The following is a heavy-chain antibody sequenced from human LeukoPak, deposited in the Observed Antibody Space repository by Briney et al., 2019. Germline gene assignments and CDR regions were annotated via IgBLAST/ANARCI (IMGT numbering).Heavy chain of an antibody. CDR3: AREQERLGGSGSYDY. Sequence: SETLSLTCTVSGGSISSGSYYWSWIRQPAGKGLEWIGRIYTSGSTNYNPSLKSRVTMSVDTSKNQFSLKLSSVTAADTAVYYCAREQERLGGSGSYDYWGQGTLVTVSS. V-gene: IGHV4-61*02. D-gene: IGHD3-10*01. J-gene: IGHJ4*02. CDR1: GGSISSGSYY. CDR2: IYTSGST.